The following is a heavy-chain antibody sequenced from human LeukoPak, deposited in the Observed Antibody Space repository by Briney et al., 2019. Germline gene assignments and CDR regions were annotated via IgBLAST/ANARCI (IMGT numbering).Heavy chain of an antibody. CDR1: GFTFTRDW. D-gene: IGHD5-18*01. CDR2: IKQDGSEK. J-gene: IGHJ4*02. Sequence: GGSLRLSCAASGFTFTRDWMSWVRQAPGKGLEWVVMIKQDGSEKHYVDSVKGRFTISSDNTKNSLYLQMNSLRAEDTALYYCATLDTAMVTNFGYWGQGTLVTVSS. V-gene: IGHV3-7*01. CDR3: ATLDTAMVTNFGY.